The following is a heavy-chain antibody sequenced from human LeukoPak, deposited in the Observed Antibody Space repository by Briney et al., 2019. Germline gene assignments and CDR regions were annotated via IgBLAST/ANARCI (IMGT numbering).Heavy chain of an antibody. CDR3: ARAEPGIAAAGTNWFDP. CDR1: GGSISSYY. CDR2: IYYSGST. D-gene: IGHD6-13*01. V-gene: IGHV4-59*01. J-gene: IGHJ5*02. Sequence: PSETLSLTCTVSGGSISSYYWSWIRQPPGKALEWIGYIYYSGSTNYNPSLKSRVTISVDTSKNQFSLKLSSVTAADTAVYYCARAEPGIAAAGTNWFDPWGQGTLVTVSS.